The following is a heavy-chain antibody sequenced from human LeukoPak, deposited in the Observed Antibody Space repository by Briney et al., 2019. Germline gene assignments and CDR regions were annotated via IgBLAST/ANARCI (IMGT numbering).Heavy chain of an antibody. CDR1: GGSFSGYY. V-gene: IGHV4-34*01. CDR3: ASVEVFVCSGGSCYQTRFDP. D-gene: IGHD2-15*01. CDR2: INHSGST. J-gene: IGHJ5*02. Sequence: PSETLSLTCAVYGGSFSGYYWSWIRQPPGKGLEWIGEINHSGSTNYNPSLKSRVTISVDTSKNQFSLKLSSVTAADTAVYYCASVEVFVCSGGSCYQTRFDPWGQGTLVTVSS.